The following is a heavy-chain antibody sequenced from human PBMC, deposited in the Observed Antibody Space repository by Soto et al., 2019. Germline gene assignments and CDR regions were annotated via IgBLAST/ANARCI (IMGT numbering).Heavy chain of an antibody. CDR1: GGSISSGGYS. J-gene: IGHJ4*02. V-gene: IGHV4-61*08. CDR3: ARRYGTVFDF. Sequence: SETLSLTCAVSGGSISSGGYSWSWIRQPPGKGLEWIGYIYYSGSTNYNPSLKSRVTISVDTSKNQFSLKLSSVTAADTAVYYCARRYGTVFDFWGQGTLVTVSS. D-gene: IGHD6-13*01. CDR2: IYYSGST.